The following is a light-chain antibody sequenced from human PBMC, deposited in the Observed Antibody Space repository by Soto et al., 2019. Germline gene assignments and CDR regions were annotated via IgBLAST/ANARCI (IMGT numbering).Light chain of an antibody. Sequence: QSALTQPPSASGSPGQSVTISCTGTSSDVSAYKYVSWYQQYPGKAPKLMIYEVTKRPSGVPDRFSGSKSGNTASLTVSGLQAEDEADYYCTSYVGNDIWVFGGGTQLTVL. CDR1: SSDVSAYKY. CDR3: TSYVGNDIWV. CDR2: EVT. V-gene: IGLV2-8*01. J-gene: IGLJ3*02.